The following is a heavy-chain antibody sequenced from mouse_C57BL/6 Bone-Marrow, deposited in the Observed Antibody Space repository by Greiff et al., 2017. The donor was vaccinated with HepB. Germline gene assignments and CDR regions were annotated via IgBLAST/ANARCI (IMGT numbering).Heavy chain of an antibody. V-gene: IGHV5-6*01. CDR2: ISSGGSYT. CDR3: ARLGERPLFDY. Sequence: EVQRVESGGDLVKPGGSLKLSCAASGFTFSSYGMSWVRQTPDKRLEWVATISSGGSYTYYPDSVKGRFTISRDNAKNTLYLQMSSLKSEDTAMYYCARLGERPLFDYWGQGTTLTVSS. D-gene: IGHD4-1*01. CDR1: GFTFSSYG. J-gene: IGHJ2*01.